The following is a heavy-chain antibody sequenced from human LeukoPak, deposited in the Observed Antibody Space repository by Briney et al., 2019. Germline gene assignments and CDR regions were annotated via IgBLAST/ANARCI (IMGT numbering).Heavy chain of an antibody. CDR2: ISDSGGHT. D-gene: IGHD3-10*01. CDR1: GFTFSNYA. Sequence: GGSLRPSCAASGFTFSNYAMTWVRQAPGKGLEWVSEISDSGGHTYYADSVKGRFTISRDNSKNTLYLEMNSLRAEDTAIYHCAKDTYGSGSYGYFGYWGQGTLVTVSS. V-gene: IGHV3-23*01. CDR3: AKDTYGSGSYGYFGY. J-gene: IGHJ4*02.